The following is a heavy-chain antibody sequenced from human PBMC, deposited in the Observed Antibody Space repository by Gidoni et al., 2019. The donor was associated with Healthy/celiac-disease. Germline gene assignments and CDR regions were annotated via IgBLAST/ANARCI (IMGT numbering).Heavy chain of an antibody. V-gene: IGHV4-59*01. CDR2: IYYSGIT. CDR3: ARGDYFDY. Sequence: QVQLQESGPGLVKPSETLSLTCTGSGGSISSYYWSWIRQPPGKGLEWIVYIYYSGITNYNPALKSRVTISVDTSKNQFSLKLSSVTAADTAVYYCARGDYFDYWGQGTLVTVSS. J-gene: IGHJ4*02. CDR1: GGSISSYY.